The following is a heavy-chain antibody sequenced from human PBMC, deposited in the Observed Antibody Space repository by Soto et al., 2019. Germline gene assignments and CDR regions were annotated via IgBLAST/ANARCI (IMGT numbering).Heavy chain of an antibody. CDR1: GDSVSSNSAA. Sequence: SQTLSLTCAISGDSVSSNSAAWNWIRQSPSRGLEWLGRTYYRSRWYNDYAVSVKSRITVNPDTSKNQFSLHLNSVTPEDTAVYYCVGITSLQWYYMDVWDKGTTGTVSS. D-gene: IGHD1-7*01. V-gene: IGHV6-1*01. CDR3: VGITSLQWYYMDV. CDR2: TYYRSRWYN. J-gene: IGHJ6*03.